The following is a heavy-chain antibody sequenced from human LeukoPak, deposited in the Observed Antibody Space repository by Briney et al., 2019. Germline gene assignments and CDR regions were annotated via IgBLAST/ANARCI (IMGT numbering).Heavy chain of an antibody. CDR1: GGSISGYY. V-gene: IGHV4-59*01. CDR3: ARLAMLRGVPYFDY. J-gene: IGHJ4*02. Sequence: PSETLSLTCTVSGGSISGYYWSWIRQPPGKGLEWIGYISYSGSTNYNPSLKSRVTISVDTSKNQFFLKLSSVTAADTAVYYCARLAMLRGVPYFDYWGQGALVTVSS. CDR2: ISYSGST. D-gene: IGHD3-10*01.